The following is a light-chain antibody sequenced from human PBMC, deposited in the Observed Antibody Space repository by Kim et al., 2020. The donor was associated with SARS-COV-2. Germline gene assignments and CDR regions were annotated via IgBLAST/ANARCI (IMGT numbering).Light chain of an antibody. CDR3: CSYAGITTSVV. J-gene: IGLJ2*01. CDR2: EGS. Sequence: SALTQPASVSGSPGQSITISCTGTSSDVGSYNLVSWYQQHPGKAPKLMIYEGSKRPSGVSNRFSGSKSGDTASLTISGLQAEDEADYYCCSYAGITTSVVFGGGTQLTVL. V-gene: IGLV2-23*01. CDR1: SSDVGSYNL.